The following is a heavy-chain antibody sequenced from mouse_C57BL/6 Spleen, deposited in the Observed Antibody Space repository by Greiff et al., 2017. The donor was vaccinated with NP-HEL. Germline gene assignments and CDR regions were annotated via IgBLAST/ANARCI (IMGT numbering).Heavy chain of an antibody. D-gene: IGHD2-4*01. Sequence: EVQLQQSGPELVKPGASVKIPCKASGYTFTDYNMDWVKQSHGKSLEWIGDINPNNGGTIYNQKFKGKATLTVDKSSSTAYMELRSLTSEDTAVYYCARRGDYYDYDGGFAYWGQGTLVTVSA. CDR1: GYTFTDYN. CDR2: INPNNGGT. J-gene: IGHJ3*01. CDR3: ARRGDYYDYDGGFAY. V-gene: IGHV1-18*01.